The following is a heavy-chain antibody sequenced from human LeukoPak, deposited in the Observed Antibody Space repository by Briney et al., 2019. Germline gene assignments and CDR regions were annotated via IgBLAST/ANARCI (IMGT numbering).Heavy chain of an antibody. Sequence: SETLSLTCAVYGGSFSGYYWSWIRQPPGKGLEWIGEINHSGSTNYNPSLKSRVTISVDTSKNQFSLKLSSVTVADTAVYYCARHGSSSWYDYWGQGTLVTVSP. CDR1: GGSFSGYY. CDR3: ARHGSSSWYDY. V-gene: IGHV4-34*01. D-gene: IGHD6-13*01. J-gene: IGHJ4*02. CDR2: INHSGST.